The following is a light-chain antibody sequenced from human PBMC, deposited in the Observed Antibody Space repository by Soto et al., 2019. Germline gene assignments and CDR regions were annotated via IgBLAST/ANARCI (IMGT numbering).Light chain of an antibody. V-gene: IGLV2-8*01. CDR1: SSDVGGYNY. J-gene: IGLJ2*01. Sequence: QSVLTQPPSASGSPGQSVTISCTGTSSDVGGYNYVSWYQHHPGKAPKLMIYEVSKRPSGVPDRFSGSKSGNTASLTVSGLQAEDEADYYCCSYVGSNSLVFGGVTKLTVL. CDR3: CSYVGSNSLV. CDR2: EVS.